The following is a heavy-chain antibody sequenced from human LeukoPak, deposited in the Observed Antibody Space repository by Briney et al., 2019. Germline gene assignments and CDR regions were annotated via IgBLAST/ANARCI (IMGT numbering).Heavy chain of an antibody. D-gene: IGHD4-17*01. Sequence: ASVKVSCKASGYTFTSYDINWVRQATGQGLEWMGWMNPNSGNTGYAQKFQGRVTMTRNTSISTAYMEPSSLRSEDTAVYYCARGRGDYGDYAASYWGQGTLVTVSS. CDR2: MNPNSGNT. J-gene: IGHJ4*02. V-gene: IGHV1-8*01. CDR3: ARGRGDYGDYAASY. CDR1: GYTFTSYD.